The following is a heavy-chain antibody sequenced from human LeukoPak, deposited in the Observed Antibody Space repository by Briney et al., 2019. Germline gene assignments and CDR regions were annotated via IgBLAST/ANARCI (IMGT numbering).Heavy chain of an antibody. CDR2: ISAYNGNT. V-gene: IGHV1-18*01. D-gene: IGHD3-10*01. J-gene: IGHJ6*03. CDR1: GYTFTSYG. CDR3: ARVVGSGSYYYYYMDV. Sequence: VASVKVSCKASGYTFTSYGISWVRQAPGQGLEWMGWISAYNGNTNYAQKLPGRVTMTTDTSTSTAYMELRSLRSDDTAVYYCARVVGSGSYYYYYMDVWGKGTTVTVSS.